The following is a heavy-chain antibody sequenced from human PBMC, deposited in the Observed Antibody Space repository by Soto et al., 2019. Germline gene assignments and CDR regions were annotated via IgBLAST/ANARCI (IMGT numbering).Heavy chain of an antibody. CDR2: FFYGGKN. J-gene: IGHJ5*02. Sequence: PSDTLSRTFKVSGSSISSSTYYWSWMLQPPGKGLEWIASFFYGGKNYYNPSLKSRVTISIGTSKNHFSRKLGSVTAGDRAVYSWARSVFPWGQG. CDR3: ARSVFP. V-gene: IGHV4-39*07. CDR1: GSSISSSTYY.